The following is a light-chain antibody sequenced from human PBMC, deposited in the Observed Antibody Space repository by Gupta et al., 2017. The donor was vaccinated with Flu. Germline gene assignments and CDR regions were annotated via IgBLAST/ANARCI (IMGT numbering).Light chain of an antibody. CDR3: QHSHYSSVVV. Sequence: NYMLTQPQSLSESPGKTVTITCVRSSGYLGSDFVQWYHQRPGGPLHTGIVVDDQKPSGVSVRLAGSTDSSSNYASTHTYDLQPEYDGDDYCQHSHYSSVVVFGGGTKLTVL. CDR1: SGYLGSDF. V-gene: IGLV6-57*01. CDR2: VDD. J-gene: IGLJ2*01.